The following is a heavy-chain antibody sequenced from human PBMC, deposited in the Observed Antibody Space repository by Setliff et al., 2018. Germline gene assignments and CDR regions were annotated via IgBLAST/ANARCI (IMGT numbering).Heavy chain of an antibody. J-gene: IGHJ4*02. CDR1: GGSISSSTYY. Sequence: SETLSLTCTVSGGSISSSTYYWGWIRQPPGKGLEWIGSIYYSGSTYYNPSLKSRVTISVDTSKNQFSLKLSSVTAADTAVYYCARRYNFWSGYFDYWGQGTLVTVSS. CDR2: IYYSGST. D-gene: IGHD3-3*01. CDR3: ARRYNFWSGYFDY. V-gene: IGHV4-39*07.